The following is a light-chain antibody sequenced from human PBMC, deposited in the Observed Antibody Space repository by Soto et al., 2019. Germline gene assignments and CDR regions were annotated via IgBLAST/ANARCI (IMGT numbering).Light chain of an antibody. CDR2: VAS. V-gene: IGKV3-20*01. CDR3: QQYGRLPRT. J-gene: IGKJ1*01. Sequence: EIVLTQSPGTLSLSPGERATLSCRASQSVSSNYLAWYQQKPGQAPWLLIYVASSRATGIPDRFSGSGSGTEFTLTISRLEPEDFAVYYCQQYGRLPRTFGQGTKVEIK. CDR1: QSVSSNY.